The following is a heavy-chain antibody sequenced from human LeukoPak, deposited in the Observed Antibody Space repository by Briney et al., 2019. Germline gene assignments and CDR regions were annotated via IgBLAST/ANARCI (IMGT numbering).Heavy chain of an antibody. CDR3: ARYCSGGSCFTTGFDY. D-gene: IGHD2-15*01. Sequence: SVTLSLTCAGCGGSFSGYYWSRMRQPPGKGREWGGEINYSGSTNYHPSLESRATISENTSKNPFSVKLSSVTAADTAVYYCARYCSGGSCFTTGFDYWGQGTLVSVSS. V-gene: IGHV4-34*01. J-gene: IGHJ4*02. CDR2: INYSGST. CDR1: GGSFSGYY.